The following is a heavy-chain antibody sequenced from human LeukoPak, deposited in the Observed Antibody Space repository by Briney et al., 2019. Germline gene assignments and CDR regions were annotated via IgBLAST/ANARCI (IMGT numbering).Heavy chain of an antibody. J-gene: IGHJ3*02. V-gene: IGHV3-13*01. D-gene: IGHD3-10*01. CDR1: GVAFSNYD. CDR2: ILVAGDT. Sequence: GGSLRLSCAASGVAFSNYDMHWIRQSTRKGLEWVAHILVAGDTQYADSVKGRFTISRDHAKRSVFLQMNNLTDADTAVYYCIRDRLGERTFEIWGQGTMVSVSS. CDR3: IRDRLGERTFEI.